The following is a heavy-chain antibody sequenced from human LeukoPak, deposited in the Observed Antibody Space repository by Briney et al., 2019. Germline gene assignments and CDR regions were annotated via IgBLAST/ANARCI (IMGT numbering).Heavy chain of an antibody. CDR2: VSATGYTT. D-gene: IGHD3-22*01. Sequence: GGSLRLSCVVSGFTLPYGMSWVRQAPGKGLEWASYVSATGYTTSYADSVKGRFTISRDNAKNTVFLQMDSLRADDTAVYYCAKGAVGKTESSGYPPHFDYWGQGTLVTVSS. J-gene: IGHJ4*02. CDR3: AKGAVGKTESSGYPPHFDY. CDR1: GFTLPYG. V-gene: IGHV3-23*01.